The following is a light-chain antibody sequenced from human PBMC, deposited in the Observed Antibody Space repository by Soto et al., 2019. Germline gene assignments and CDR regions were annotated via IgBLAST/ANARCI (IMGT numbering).Light chain of an antibody. CDR3: QQRSNWPLT. CDR2: DVS. V-gene: IGKV3-11*01. Sequence: EIVLTQSPATLSLSPGERDTLSSRASQSVRHYLAWYQQKPGQAPRLLIYDVSTRATDIPARFSGSGSGTDFTLTISSLEPEDFALYYCQQRSNWPLTFGGGTKVDIK. CDR1: QSVRHY. J-gene: IGKJ4*01.